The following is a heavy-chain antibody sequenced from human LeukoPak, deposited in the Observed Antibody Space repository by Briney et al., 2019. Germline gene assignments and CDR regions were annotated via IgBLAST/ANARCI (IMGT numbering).Heavy chain of an antibody. CDR3: ARGGILTGYDFDY. CDR1: GGSISSYY. V-gene: IGHV4-59*01. Sequence: PSETLSLTCTVSGGSISSYYWSWIRQPPGKGLEWIGYIYYSGGTNYNPSLKSRVTISVDTSKNQFSLKLSSVTAADTAVYYCARGGILTGYDFDYWGQGTLVTVSS. D-gene: IGHD3-9*01. J-gene: IGHJ4*02. CDR2: IYYSGGT.